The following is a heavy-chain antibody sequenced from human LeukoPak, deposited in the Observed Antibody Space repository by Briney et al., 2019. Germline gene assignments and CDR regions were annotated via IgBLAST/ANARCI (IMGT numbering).Heavy chain of an antibody. CDR2: SKSDGSIT. Sequence: GGSLRLSCAASAFTFSSYWMHWDRPAPGKGRVWGSRSKSDGSITTYAGSVKGRFTISRDNAKNTLYLQMNSLRAEDTAVYYCAKFADPGVWGQGTMVTVSS. D-gene: IGHD7-27*01. J-gene: IGHJ3*01. CDR1: AFTFSSYW. V-gene: IGHV3-74*01. CDR3: AKFADPGV.